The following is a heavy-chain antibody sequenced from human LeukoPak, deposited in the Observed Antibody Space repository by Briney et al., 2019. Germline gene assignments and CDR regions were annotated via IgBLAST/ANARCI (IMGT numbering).Heavy chain of an antibody. Sequence: SETLSLTCTVSGGPISSGGYYWSWIRQPPGKGLEWIGYIHHTGGTYSNASLKSRLTISVDRSENQFSLKLTSVTAADTAVYYCAAGPIGLRFFGLWGQGTQVTVSS. D-gene: IGHD3-3*01. CDR1: GGPISSGGYY. CDR2: IHHTGGT. V-gene: IGHV4-30-2*01. CDR3: AAGPIGLRFFGL. J-gene: IGHJ4*02.